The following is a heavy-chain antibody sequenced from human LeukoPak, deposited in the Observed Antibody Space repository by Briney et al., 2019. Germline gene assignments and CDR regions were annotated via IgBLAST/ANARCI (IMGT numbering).Heavy chain of an antibody. Sequence: GGSLRLSCAASGFTFSSYWMHWVRQAPGKGLVWVSRINSDGSSTSSADSVKGRFAISRDNAKNSVYLQMNSLRAEDTAVYYCARVGGNLAHWGQGTLVTVSS. D-gene: IGHD4-23*01. J-gene: IGHJ4*02. CDR2: INSDGSST. CDR3: ARVGGNLAH. V-gene: IGHV3-74*01. CDR1: GFTFSSYW.